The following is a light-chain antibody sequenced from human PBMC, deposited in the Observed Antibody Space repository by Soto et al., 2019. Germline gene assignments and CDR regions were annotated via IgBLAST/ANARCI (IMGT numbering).Light chain of an antibody. Sequence: TQSPSSLSLSPGERATLSCRASLSVGSSYLAWYQQKPGQAPRLLIYGTSSRATGIPDRFSGSGSGTDFTLTISRLDPEDFAVYYCQQCGISPLTFGGGTKVDIK. CDR2: GTS. CDR1: LSVGSSY. V-gene: IGKV3-20*01. CDR3: QQCGISPLT. J-gene: IGKJ4*01.